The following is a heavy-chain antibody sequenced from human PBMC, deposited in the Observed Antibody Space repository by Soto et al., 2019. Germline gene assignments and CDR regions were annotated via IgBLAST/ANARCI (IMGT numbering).Heavy chain of an antibody. Sequence: KPSETLSLTCAVSGASIGSSNWCNWVRQPPGKGLEWIGESYHSGSTSYNPSLKSRGTLSVERSKNQFSLKLSSVTAADTAVYFCATRRDGSGSLDQWGQGTLVTVSS. D-gene: IGHD3-10*01. V-gene: IGHV4-4*02. CDR2: SYHSGST. CDR3: ATRRDGSGSLDQ. CDR1: GASIGSSNW. J-gene: IGHJ4*02.